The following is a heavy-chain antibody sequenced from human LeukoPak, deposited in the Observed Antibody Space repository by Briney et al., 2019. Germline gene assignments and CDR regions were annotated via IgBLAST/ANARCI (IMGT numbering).Heavy chain of an antibody. CDR3: ARDSTATSSPIDY. CDR2: ISGSSSTI. CDR1: GFTFSSYS. V-gene: IGHV3-48*02. Sequence: PGGSLRLSCAASGFTFSSYSMNWVRQAPGKGLEWVSYISGSSSTIYYADSVKGRFTISRDNAKDSLYLQMNSLRDEDTAVYYCARDSTATSSPIDYRGQGTLVTVSS. J-gene: IGHJ4*02.